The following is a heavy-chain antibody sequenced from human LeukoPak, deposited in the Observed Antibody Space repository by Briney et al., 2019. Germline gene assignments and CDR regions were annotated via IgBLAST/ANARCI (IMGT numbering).Heavy chain of an antibody. CDR2: MKRDGSEV. CDR1: GFTFSTYW. J-gene: IGHJ4*02. V-gene: IGHV3-7*01. Sequence: GGSLRLSCAASGFTFSTYWMTWVRQAPGKGLEWVANMKRDGSEVYYANSVKGHFTNSRDNAKNSLYLQMNSRRAEDTAVYYCARYTEYYFDYWGQGTLVTVSS. CDR3: ARYTEYYFDY. D-gene: IGHD2-2*02.